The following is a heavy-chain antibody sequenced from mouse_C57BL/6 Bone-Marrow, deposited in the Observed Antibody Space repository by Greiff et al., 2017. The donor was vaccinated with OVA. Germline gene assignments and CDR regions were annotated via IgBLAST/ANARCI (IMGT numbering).Heavy chain of an antibody. J-gene: IGHJ4*01. V-gene: IGHV2-6-1*01. CDR2: IWSDGST. Sequence: VQLMESGPGLVAPSQSLSITCTVSGFSLTSYGVHWVRQPPGKGLEWLVVIWSDGSTTYNSALKSRLSISKDNSKSQVFLKMNSLQTDDTAMYYCARHRPIYDGYYDYYAMDYWGQGTSVTVSS. D-gene: IGHD2-3*01. CDR3: ARHRPIYDGYYDYYAMDY. CDR1: GFSLTSYG.